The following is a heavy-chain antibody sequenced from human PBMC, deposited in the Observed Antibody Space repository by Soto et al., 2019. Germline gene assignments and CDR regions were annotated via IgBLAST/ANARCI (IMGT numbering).Heavy chain of an antibody. D-gene: IGHD1-26*01. CDR3: ARDLAKGGGSAGFDY. Sequence: GSVKASSKASGDPFTAKYIHLVRKAPGQGFEWMGWINPQSGGTNYPQKFQGRVTMTRHTSLSTVYTTLIRLTSDDTAEYYCARDLAKGGGSAGFDYWGQGTLVTGSS. CDR2: INPQSGGT. CDR1: GDPFTAKY. V-gene: IGHV1-2*02. J-gene: IGHJ4*02.